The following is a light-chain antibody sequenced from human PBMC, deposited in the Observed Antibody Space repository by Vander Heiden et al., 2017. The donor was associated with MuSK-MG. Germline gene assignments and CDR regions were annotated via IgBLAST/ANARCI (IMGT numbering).Light chain of an antibody. Sequence: DMVMTQSTLSLPVTPGEPASISCRSSQSLLHSNGYNYLDWYLQTPGQTPQVLVYLGFNRVLGVPDTFSGRPSRTDFTLKISMVDAEDLRVFYCRQAPPTPRTFGQGTKVEIK. CDR3: RQAPPTPRT. J-gene: IGKJ1*01. CDR2: LGF. CDR1: QSLLHSNGYNY. V-gene: IGKV2-28*01.